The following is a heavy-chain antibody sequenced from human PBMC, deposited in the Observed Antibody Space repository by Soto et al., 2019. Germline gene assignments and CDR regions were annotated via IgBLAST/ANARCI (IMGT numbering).Heavy chain of an antibody. J-gene: IGHJ4*02. CDR3: ARVRGLAARPGDY. Sequence: GASVKVSCKASGYTFTSYAMHWVRQAPGQRLEWMGWINAGNGNTKYSQKFQGRVTITRDTSASTAYMELSSLRSEDTAVYYCARVRGLAARPGDYWGQGTLVTVSS. CDR2: INAGNGNT. V-gene: IGHV1-3*01. D-gene: IGHD6-6*01. CDR1: GYTFTSYA.